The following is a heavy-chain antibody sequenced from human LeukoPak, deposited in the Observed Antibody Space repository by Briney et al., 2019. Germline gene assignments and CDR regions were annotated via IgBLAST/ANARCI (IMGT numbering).Heavy chain of an antibody. J-gene: IGHJ4*02. V-gene: IGHV3-53*01. CDR3: ARYYYDSSGHPYYFDY. CDR1: GFTVSSNY. Sequence: GGSLRLSCAASGFTVSSNYMSWVRQAPGKGLEWVSIIYSGGSTYYADSVKGRFTISRDNSKNTLYLQMNSLRAEDTAVYYCARYYYDSSGHPYYFDYWGQGTLVTVSS. CDR2: IYSGGST. D-gene: IGHD3-22*01.